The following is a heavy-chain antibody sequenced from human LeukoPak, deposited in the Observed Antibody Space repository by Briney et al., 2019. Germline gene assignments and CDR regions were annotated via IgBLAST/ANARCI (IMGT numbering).Heavy chain of an antibody. CDR1: GGSISSGSYY. CDR2: IYTSGST. Sequence: SETLSLTCTVSGGSISSGSYYWSWIRQPAGKGLEWIGRIYTSGSTNYNPSLKSRVTISVDTSENQFSLKLSSVTAADTAVYYCARDLSLYYYGMDVWGQGTTVTVSS. V-gene: IGHV4-61*02. J-gene: IGHJ6*02. CDR3: ARDLSLYYYGMDV. D-gene: IGHD5/OR15-5a*01.